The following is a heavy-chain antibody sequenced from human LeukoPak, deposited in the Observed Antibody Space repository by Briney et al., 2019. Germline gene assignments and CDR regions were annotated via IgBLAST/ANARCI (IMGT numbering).Heavy chain of an antibody. CDR1: GGSISSYY. D-gene: IGHD2-2*01. CDR3: TTDLPTLMPQVGY. V-gene: IGHV4-59*01. CDR2: IYYSGSA. Sequence: SETLSLTCTVSGGSISSYYWSWIRQPPGKGLEWIGYIYYSGSANYNPSLKSRVTISVDTSKNQFSLKLSSVTAADTAVYYCTTDLPTLMPQVGYWGQGTLVTVSS. J-gene: IGHJ4*02.